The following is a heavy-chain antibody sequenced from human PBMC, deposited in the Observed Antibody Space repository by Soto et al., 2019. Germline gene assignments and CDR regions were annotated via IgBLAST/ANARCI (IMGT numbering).Heavy chain of an antibody. CDR1: GYTFTNSG. Sequence: ASVKVSCKASGYTFTNSGISWVRQAPGQGLEWMGWISTDNGNTNYAQHLQGRVSMTTDTSTSTAYMDLRSLKTEDTAVYYCTRHPPEWFYGMDVWGQGTTVAVSS. CDR3: TRHPPEWFYGMDV. V-gene: IGHV1-18*01. CDR2: ISTDNGNT. J-gene: IGHJ6*02. D-gene: IGHD3-3*01.